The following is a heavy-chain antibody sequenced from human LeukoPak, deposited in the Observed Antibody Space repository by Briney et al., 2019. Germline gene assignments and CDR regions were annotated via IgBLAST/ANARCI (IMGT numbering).Heavy chain of an antibody. CDR1: GGSISSYY. D-gene: IGHD2-2*02. J-gene: IGHJ5*02. CDR3: ARGEYQLLYGLFDP. CDR2: IYYSGST. V-gene: IGHV4-59*01. Sequence: PSETLSLTCTVSGGSISSYYWSWLRQPPGKGLEWIGYIYYSGSTNYNPSLKSRVTISVDTSKNQFSLKLSSVTAADTAVYYCARGEYQLLYGLFDPWGQGTLVTVSS.